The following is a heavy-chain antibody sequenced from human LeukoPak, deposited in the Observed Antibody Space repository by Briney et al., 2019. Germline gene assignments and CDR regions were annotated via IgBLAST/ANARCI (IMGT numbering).Heavy chain of an antibody. J-gene: IGHJ3*02. CDR2: IYYSGST. Sequence: SETLSLTCTVSGVSISSSSYYWGWIRQPPGKGLEWIGTIYYSGSTNYNPSLKSRVTISVDTSKNQFSLKLNSVTAADTAVYYCAKHESLIAFDIWGQGTMVTVSS. CDR3: AKHESLIAFDI. CDR1: GVSISSSSYY. V-gene: IGHV4-39*01.